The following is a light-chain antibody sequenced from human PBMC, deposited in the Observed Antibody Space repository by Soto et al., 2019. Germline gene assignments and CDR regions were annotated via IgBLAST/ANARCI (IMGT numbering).Light chain of an antibody. Sequence: QAVVTQEPSFSVSPGGTVTITCGLTSGSVSTSYYPSWYQQTPGQAPRTLIYNTNTRSFGVPDRFSGSILGNKAALTITGAQADDESDYYCMLHVGSGISVFGGGTKVTVL. CDR1: SGSVSTSYY. V-gene: IGLV8-61*01. CDR3: MLHVGSGISV. J-gene: IGLJ2*01. CDR2: NTN.